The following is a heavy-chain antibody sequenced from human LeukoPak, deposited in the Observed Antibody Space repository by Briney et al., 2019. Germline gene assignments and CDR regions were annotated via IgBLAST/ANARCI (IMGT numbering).Heavy chain of an antibody. Sequence: GGSLRLSCAASGFTFSSYDTHWVRQATGKGLEWVSAIGTAGDTYYPGSVKGRSTISRENAKNSLYLQMNSLRAGDTAVYYCARGGYYGSGSYYSRWGQGTLVTVSS. J-gene: IGHJ4*02. CDR2: IGTAGDT. V-gene: IGHV3-13*01. D-gene: IGHD3-10*01. CDR3: ARGGYYGSGSYYSR. CDR1: GFTFSSYD.